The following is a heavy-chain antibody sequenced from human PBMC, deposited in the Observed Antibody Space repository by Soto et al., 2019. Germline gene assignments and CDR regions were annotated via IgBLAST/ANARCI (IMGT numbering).Heavy chain of an antibody. CDR3: ARDLRITGTYSEPGY. Sequence: ASVKVSCKASGYTFTSYAMHWVRQAPGQRLEWMGWINAGNGNTKYSQKFQGRVTITRDTSASTAYMELSSLRSEDTAVYYCARDLRITGTYSEPGYWGQGTLVTVYS. D-gene: IGHD1-20*01. CDR2: INAGNGNT. J-gene: IGHJ4*02. CDR1: GYTFTSYA. V-gene: IGHV1-3*01.